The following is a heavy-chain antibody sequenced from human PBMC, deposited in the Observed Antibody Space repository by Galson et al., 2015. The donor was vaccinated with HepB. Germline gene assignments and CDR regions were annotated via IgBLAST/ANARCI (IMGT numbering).Heavy chain of an antibody. D-gene: IGHD2-2*01. CDR1: GGSISSSNW. V-gene: IGHV4-4*02. CDR3: ARGIAVVPTGPQTAGEDY. J-gene: IGHJ4*02. Sequence: TLSLTCAVSGGSISSSNWWSWVRQPPGKGLEWIGEIYHSGSTNYNPSLKSRVTISLDKSKNQFSLNLSSVIAADTAVYYCARGIAVVPTGPQTAGEDYWGQGILVTVSS. CDR2: IYHSGST.